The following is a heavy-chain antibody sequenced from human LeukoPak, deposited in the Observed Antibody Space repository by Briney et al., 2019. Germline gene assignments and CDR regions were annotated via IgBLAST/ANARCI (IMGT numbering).Heavy chain of an antibody. Sequence: PGGSLRLSCAASGFTFGSYAMSWVRQAPGKGLESVSAVSGSGGNTYYADSVKGRFTISRDNSKNTLYLQMNSLRAEDTAVYYCARGRGSSRYYFDYWGQGTLVTVSS. J-gene: IGHJ4*02. V-gene: IGHV3-23*01. CDR3: ARGRGSSRYYFDY. CDR2: VSGSGGNT. D-gene: IGHD1-26*01. CDR1: GFTFGSYA.